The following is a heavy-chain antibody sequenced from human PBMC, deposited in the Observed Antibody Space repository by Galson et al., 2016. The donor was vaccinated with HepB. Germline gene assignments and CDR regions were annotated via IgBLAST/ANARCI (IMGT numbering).Heavy chain of an antibody. D-gene: IGHD2-15*01. V-gene: IGHV3-33*01. Sequence: SLRLSCAASGFTSSIYGMHWVRQAPGKGLEWVAAIWSDGSNKYYADSVKGRFTISRDNSKNTLYLQMKSLRAEDTAVYYCAGSSYCSGSSCYSYYYYYHMDVWGQGTTVTVSS. CDR2: IWSDGSNK. J-gene: IGHJ6*02. CDR1: GFTSSIYG. CDR3: AGSSYCSGSSCYSYYYYYHMDV.